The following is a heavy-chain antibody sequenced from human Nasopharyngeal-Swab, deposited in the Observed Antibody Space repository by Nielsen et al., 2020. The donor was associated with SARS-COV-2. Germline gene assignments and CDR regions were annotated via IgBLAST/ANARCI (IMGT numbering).Heavy chain of an antibody. Sequence: ASVKVSCKASGYTFTSYVISWVRQAPAQGLEWMGWISAYNGNTNHAQKLQGRVTMTTDTSTSTAYMELRSLRSDDTAVYYCARRSSRDYYDSSGYEDYWGQGTLVTVSS. J-gene: IGHJ4*02. CDR2: ISAYNGNT. CDR3: ARRSSRDYYDSSGYEDY. D-gene: IGHD3-22*01. V-gene: IGHV1-18*01. CDR1: GYTFTSYV.